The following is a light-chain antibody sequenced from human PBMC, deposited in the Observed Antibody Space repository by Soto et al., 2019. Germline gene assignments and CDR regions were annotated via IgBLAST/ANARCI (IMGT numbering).Light chain of an antibody. V-gene: IGKV3-15*01. J-gene: IGKJ4*01. Sequence: ETVMTQSPGTLSVSPGERATLSCRASQSVSSSLAWYQQKPGQAPRLLIYGTSTRANGLPARFSGSGSGTEFTLTISSLQSEDFAVYYCHQYNNWPRTFGGGTKVEIK. CDR2: GTS. CDR1: QSVSSS. CDR3: HQYNNWPRT.